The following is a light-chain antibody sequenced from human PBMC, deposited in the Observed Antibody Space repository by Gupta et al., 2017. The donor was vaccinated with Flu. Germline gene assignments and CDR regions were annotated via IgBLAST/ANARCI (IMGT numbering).Light chain of an antibody. J-gene: IGLJ3*02. CDR1: SSNVGSNT. CDR2: SNN. Sequence: SVLTQPPSASGPPGQRVTISCSGSSSNVGSNTVNWYQQLPGTAPKLLIYSNNRRPSVAPDRFSGSKSATTASIPTIWVQAEDEADYYWAAADANRNTWVFGGGTKLTVL. V-gene: IGLV1-44*01. CDR3: AAADANRNTWV.